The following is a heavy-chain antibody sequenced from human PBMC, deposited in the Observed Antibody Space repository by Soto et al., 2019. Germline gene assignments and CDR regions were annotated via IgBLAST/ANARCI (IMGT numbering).Heavy chain of an antibody. Sequence: EVQLVESGGGLVQPGGSLRLSCAASGVTVSSNYMSWVRQAPGKGLEWVSVIYSGGSTYYADSVKCRFTISRDNSKNTLYLQMNSLRAEDTAVYYCARHGYNYGGGYFDYWGQGTLVTGSS. CDR1: GVTVSSNY. D-gene: IGHD5-18*01. CDR3: ARHGYNYGGGYFDY. J-gene: IGHJ4*02. V-gene: IGHV3-66*04. CDR2: IYSGGST.